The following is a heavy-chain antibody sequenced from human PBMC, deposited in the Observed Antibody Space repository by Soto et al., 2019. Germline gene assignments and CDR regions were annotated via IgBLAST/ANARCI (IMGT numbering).Heavy chain of an antibody. Sequence: GESLKISCKVFGYNFPNYWIGWGRQMPGKGLEWMGIIYPGDSDVRYSPSFQGQVTISADKSINTAYLQWRSLKASDAAMYYCARRDGFTIDHWGQGTPVTVSS. D-gene: IGHD5-12*01. J-gene: IGHJ4*02. CDR1: GYNFPNYW. CDR2: IYPGDSDV. CDR3: ARRDGFTIDH. V-gene: IGHV5-51*01.